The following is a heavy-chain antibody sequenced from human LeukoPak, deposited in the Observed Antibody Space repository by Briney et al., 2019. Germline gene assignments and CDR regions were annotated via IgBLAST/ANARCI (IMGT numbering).Heavy chain of an antibody. CDR2: ISSSSSYI. D-gene: IGHD3-10*01. CDR1: GFTFSNYI. J-gene: IGHJ3*02. CDR3: ARYRTPMIRGVDAFDI. Sequence: PGGSLRLSCAASGFTFSNYIMNWVRQAPGKGLEWVSSISSSSSYIYYADSVKGRFTISRDNAKNSLYLQMNSLRAEDTAVYYCARYRTPMIRGVDAFDIWGQGTMVTVSS. V-gene: IGHV3-21*01.